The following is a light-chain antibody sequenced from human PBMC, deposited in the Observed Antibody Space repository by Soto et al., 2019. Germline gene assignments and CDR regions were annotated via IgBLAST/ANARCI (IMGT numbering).Light chain of an antibody. CDR2: GAS. V-gene: IGKV3-20*01. CDR1: QSVSNSY. J-gene: IGKJ4*01. CDR3: QKYGSSPLT. Sequence: EIVLTQSPGTLSLSPGERATLSCRASQSVSNSYLAWYQQKPGQAPRLLISGASSRATGIPDRFSGSGSGTDFTLTISRLEPEDFAVYYCQKYGSSPLTFGGGTKVEIK.